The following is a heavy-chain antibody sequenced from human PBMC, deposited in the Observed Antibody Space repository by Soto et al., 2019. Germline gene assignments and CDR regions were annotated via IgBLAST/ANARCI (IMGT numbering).Heavy chain of an antibody. D-gene: IGHD6-19*01. V-gene: IGHV1-2*04. CDR3: ARGIAVAGQSNYYYYGMDV. CDR2: INPNSGGT. J-gene: IGHJ6*02. Sequence: WASVKVSCKASGYTFTGYYMHWVRQAPGQGLEWMGWINPNSGGTNYAQKFQGWVTMTRDTSISTAYMELSSLRSEDTAVYYCARGIAVAGQSNYYYYGMDVWGQGTTVTVSS. CDR1: GYTFTGYY.